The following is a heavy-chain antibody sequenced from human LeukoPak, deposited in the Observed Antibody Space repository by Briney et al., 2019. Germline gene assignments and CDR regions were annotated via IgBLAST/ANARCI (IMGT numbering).Heavy chain of an antibody. V-gene: IGHV1-18*01. D-gene: IGHD3-3*01. J-gene: IGHJ4*02. Sequence: ASVKVSCKASGYTFTSYGISWVRQAPGQGLEWMGWISAYNGNTNYAQKLQGRVTMTTDTSTSTAYMELRSLRSDDTAVYYCARDPRMYYDFWSGYFFDYWGQGTLVTVSS. CDR2: ISAYNGNT. CDR3: ARDPRMYYDFWSGYFFDY. CDR1: GYTFTSYG.